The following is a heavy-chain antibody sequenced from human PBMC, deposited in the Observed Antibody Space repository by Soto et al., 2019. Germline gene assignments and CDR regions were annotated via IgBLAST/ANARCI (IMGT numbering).Heavy chain of an antibody. Sequence: LRLSCAASGFTFSNYGMHWVRQAPGKGLEWVAFIWYDGNNKYYADSVKGRFTISRDNSNNTLYVQMTSLRAEDTAVYYCARGLHSLFDYWGQGTLVTVS. CDR2: IWYDGNNK. V-gene: IGHV3-33*01. CDR3: ARGLHSLFDY. J-gene: IGHJ4*02. D-gene: IGHD2-21*01. CDR1: GFTFSNYG.